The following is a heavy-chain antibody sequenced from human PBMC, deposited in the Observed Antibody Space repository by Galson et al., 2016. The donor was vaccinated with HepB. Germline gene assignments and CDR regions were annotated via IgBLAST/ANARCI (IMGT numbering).Heavy chain of an antibody. V-gene: IGHV1-46*01. CDR2: INPRGGAT. Sequence: SVKVSCKASGYPFISYYIHWVRQAPGQGLEWMGIINPRGGATIYAQKFRGSVTMTRDTSTSTVYMNLSSLRSEDRAVYYCARLATVTTPAFDYWGQGTLVTVSS. J-gene: IGHJ4*02. CDR1: GYPFISYY. CDR3: ARLATVTTPAFDY. D-gene: IGHD4-11*01.